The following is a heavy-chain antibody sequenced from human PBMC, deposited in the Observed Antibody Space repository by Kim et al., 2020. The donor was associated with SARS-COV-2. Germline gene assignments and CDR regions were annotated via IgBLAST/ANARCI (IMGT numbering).Heavy chain of an antibody. Sequence: GGSLRLSCAASGFTFSSYWMSWVRQAPGKGLEWVANIKEDGSEKYYVDSVKGRFTVSRDNAKNSLYLQMNSLRAEDTAVYYCARVRVRGGYSIAAAGYYYYFYMDVWGKGTTVTVSS. J-gene: IGHJ6*03. CDR1: GFTFSSYW. CDR3: ARVRVRGGYSIAAAGYYYYFYMDV. D-gene: IGHD6-13*01. CDR2: IKEDGSEK. V-gene: IGHV3-7*01.